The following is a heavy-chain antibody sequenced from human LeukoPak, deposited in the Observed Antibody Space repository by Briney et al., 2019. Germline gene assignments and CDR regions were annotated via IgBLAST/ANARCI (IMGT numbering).Heavy chain of an antibody. CDR3: ARASPGMAFDI. J-gene: IGHJ3*02. CDR1: GLTFSTSG. V-gene: IGHV3-21*04. D-gene: IGHD3-10*01. CDR2: IGPTGSDR. Sequence: PGGSLRLSCTASGLTFSTSGFNWVRQAPGKGLEWVASIGPTGSDRYHADSIKGRFTISRDTANNFLYLQMNSLRAEDTALYYCARASPGMAFDIWGQGTMVTVSS.